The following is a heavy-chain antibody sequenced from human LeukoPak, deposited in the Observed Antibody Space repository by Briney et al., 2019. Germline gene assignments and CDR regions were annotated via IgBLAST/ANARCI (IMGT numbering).Heavy chain of an antibody. J-gene: IGHJ4*02. CDR1: GGSISSYY. Sequence: PETLSLTCTVSGGSISSYYWSWIRQPPGKGLEWIGYIYYSGSTNYNPSLKSRVTISVDTSKNQFSLKLSSVTAADTAVYYCAREAGEYYYDSSGYFDYWGQGTLVTVSS. CDR3: AREAGEYYYDSSGYFDY. V-gene: IGHV4-59*01. D-gene: IGHD3-22*01. CDR2: IYYSGST.